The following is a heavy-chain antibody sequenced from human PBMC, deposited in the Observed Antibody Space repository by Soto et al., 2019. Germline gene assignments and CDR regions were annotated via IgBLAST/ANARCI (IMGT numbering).Heavy chain of an antibody. CDR3: ARKDKSGYFNWFDP. D-gene: IGHD3-22*01. Sequence: PGESLKISCRTSGYKFTSSWLAWVRQMPGKGLEWMGIIFPSDSDTRYSPSFQGQVTISADRSTSTVFLQWASLKASDTAVYFCARKDKSGYFNWFDPWGQGTLVTVSS. V-gene: IGHV5-51*01. J-gene: IGHJ5*02. CDR1: GYKFTSSW. CDR2: IFPSDSDT.